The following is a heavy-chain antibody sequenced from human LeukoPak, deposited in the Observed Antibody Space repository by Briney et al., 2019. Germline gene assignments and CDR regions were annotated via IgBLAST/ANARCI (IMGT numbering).Heavy chain of an antibody. CDR2: INPNSGGT. J-gene: IGHJ4*02. V-gene: IGHV1-2*02. CDR3: ASATTVTSPLQYFDY. CDR1: GYTFTGYF. Sequence: ASVKVSCKASGYTFTGYFMHWVRQAPGQGLEWMGWINPNSGGTNYAQKFQGRVTITADESTSTAYMELSSLRPEDTAVYYCASATTVTSPLQYFDYWGQGTLVTVSS. D-gene: IGHD4-17*01.